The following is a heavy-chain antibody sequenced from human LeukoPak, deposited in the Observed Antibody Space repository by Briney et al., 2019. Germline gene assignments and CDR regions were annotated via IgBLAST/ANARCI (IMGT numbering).Heavy chain of an antibody. CDR2: FDPEDGET. Sequence: ASVKVSCKVSGYTLTELSMHWVRQAPGKGLEWMGGFDPEDGETIYAQKFQGRVTMTEDTSTDTAYMELSSLRSEDTAVYYCATPRRYCSGGSCYYYGMDVWGQGTTVTVSS. V-gene: IGHV1-24*01. CDR3: ATPRRYCSGGSCYYYGMDV. J-gene: IGHJ6*02. D-gene: IGHD2-15*01. CDR1: GYTLTELS.